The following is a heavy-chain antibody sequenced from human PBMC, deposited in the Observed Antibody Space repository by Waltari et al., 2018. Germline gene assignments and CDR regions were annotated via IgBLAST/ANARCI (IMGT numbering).Heavy chain of an antibody. CDR1: GGSFSGYY. V-gene: IGHV4-34*01. CDR3: AKTQAGKQRNDAFDI. D-gene: IGHD6-13*01. CDR2: INHSGST. Sequence: QVQIQQWGAGLLKPSETLSLTCAVYGGSFSGYYWSWIRKPPGKGMEWFGEINHSGSTNYNPSLNSRFTISLDTSKTQFSLKLSSVTAADTAVYYCAKTQAGKQRNDAFDIWGQGTMVTVSS. J-gene: IGHJ3*02.